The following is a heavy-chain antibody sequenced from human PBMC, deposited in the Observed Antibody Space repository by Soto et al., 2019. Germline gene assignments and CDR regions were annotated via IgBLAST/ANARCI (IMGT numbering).Heavy chain of an antibody. CDR3: ARALGYAFDI. D-gene: IGHD7-27*01. J-gene: IGHJ3*02. CDR1: GFTFSSYA. CDR2: ISSNGGST. Sequence: PGGSLRLSCAASGFTFSSYAMHWVRQAPWKGLEYVSAISSNGGSTYYANSVKGRFTISRDNSKNTLYLQMGSLRAEDMAVYYCARALGYAFDIWGQGTMVTVSS. V-gene: IGHV3-64*01.